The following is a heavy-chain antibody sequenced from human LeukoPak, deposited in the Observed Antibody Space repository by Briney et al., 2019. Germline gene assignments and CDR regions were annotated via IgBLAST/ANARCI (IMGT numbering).Heavy chain of an antibody. CDR3: ASLMEGMGGKGH. Sequence: SETLSLTCTVSGGSISSYYWSWIRQPPGKGLEWIGHIFTSGSTNYNPSLRSRVAISVDTSKNRFSLRLSSVTATDTAVYYCASLMEGMGGKGHWGQGTLVTVSS. CDR2: IFTSGST. V-gene: IGHV4-4*08. J-gene: IGHJ4*02. CDR1: GGSISSYY. D-gene: IGHD3-16*01.